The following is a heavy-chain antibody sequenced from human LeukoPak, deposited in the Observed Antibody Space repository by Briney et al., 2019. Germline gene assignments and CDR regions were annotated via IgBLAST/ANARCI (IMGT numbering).Heavy chain of an antibody. CDR3: ARPGPDIVVVPAAVHDAFDI. Sequence: SEILSLTCTVSGGSISSYYWSWIRQPPGKGLECIGDIHYSGSTNYKPSLKSRVTISVDTSKNQFSLKLSYVTAADTAVYYCARPGPDIVVVPAAVHDAFDIWGQGTMVTVSS. J-gene: IGHJ3*02. V-gene: IGHV4-59*08. CDR2: IHYSGST. CDR1: GGSISSYY. D-gene: IGHD2-2*01.